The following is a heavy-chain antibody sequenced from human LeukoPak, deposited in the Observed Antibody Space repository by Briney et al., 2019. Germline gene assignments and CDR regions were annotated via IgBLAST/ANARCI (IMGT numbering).Heavy chain of an antibody. J-gene: IGHJ6*04. CDR1: GFTFSSYS. CDR2: ISSSSSYI. D-gene: IGHD3-10*01. CDR3: AIMVRGVIVDGMDV. Sequence: PGGSLRLSCAAPGFTFSSYSMNWVRQAPGKGLEWVSSISSSSSYIYYADSVKGRFTISRDNAKNSLYLQMNSLRAEDTAVYYCAIMVRGVIVDGMDVWGKGTTVTVSS. V-gene: IGHV3-21*01.